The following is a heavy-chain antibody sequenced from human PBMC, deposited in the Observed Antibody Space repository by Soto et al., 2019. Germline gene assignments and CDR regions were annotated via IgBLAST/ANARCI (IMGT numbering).Heavy chain of an antibody. D-gene: IGHD3-22*01. V-gene: IGHV5-51*01. J-gene: IGHJ3*02. CDR3: ARLWVAYYYDSSGYAARVNGYTWDRRSAFDI. CDR1: VYSFTSYW. CDR2: IYPGDSDT. Sequence: LGESLKISCKDSVYSFTSYWIGWVRQMPGKGLEWMGSIYPGDSDTRYSPSFQGQVTISADKSISTAYLQWSSLKASDTAMYYCARLWVAYYYDSSGYAARVNGYTWDRRSAFDIWGQGTMVTVSS.